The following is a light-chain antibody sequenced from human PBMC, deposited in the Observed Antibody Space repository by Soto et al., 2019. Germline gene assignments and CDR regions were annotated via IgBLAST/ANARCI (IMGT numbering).Light chain of an antibody. V-gene: IGLV2-23*01. CDR1: SSDFGSYNL. CDR2: KGS. J-gene: IGLJ3*02. Sequence: QSALAQPASVSGSPGQSITISCTGTSSDFGSYNLVSWYQQHPGKAPKLMIYKGSERPSGVSNRFSGSKSGNTASLTISGLQAEDEADYYCCSSPGTYSWVFGGGTKVTVL. CDR3: CSSPGTYSWV.